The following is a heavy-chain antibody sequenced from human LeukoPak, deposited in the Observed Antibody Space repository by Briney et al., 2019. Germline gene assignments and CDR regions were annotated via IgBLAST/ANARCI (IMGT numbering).Heavy chain of an antibody. V-gene: IGHV3-53*05. CDR2: IYTGGST. D-gene: IGHD4-23*01. J-gene: IGHJ5*02. CDR1: GFTVSSSY. CDR3: AKDYGGNLYNWFDP. Sequence: GGSLRLSCAVSGFTVSSSYMSWVRQAPGKGLEWVSVIYTGGSTYYADSVKGRFTISRDNAKNSLYLQMNSLRAEDTALYYCAKDYGGNLYNWFDPWGQGTLVTVSS.